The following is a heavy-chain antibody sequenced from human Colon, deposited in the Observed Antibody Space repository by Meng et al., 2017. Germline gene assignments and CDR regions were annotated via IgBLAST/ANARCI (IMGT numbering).Heavy chain of an antibody. CDR1: GFTFRNYA. D-gene: IGHD3-22*01. CDR3: ARLTSMMTSDSAFDI. CDR2: ISHDGDKK. J-gene: IGHJ3*02. V-gene: IGHV3-30*04. Sequence: GESLKISCAASGFTFRNYALHWVRQAPGKGLEWVSVISHDGDKKYYADSVRGRFTISRDNSKNTLYLQMNSLRLEDTAVYFCARLTSMMTSDSAFDIWGQGTMVTVSS.